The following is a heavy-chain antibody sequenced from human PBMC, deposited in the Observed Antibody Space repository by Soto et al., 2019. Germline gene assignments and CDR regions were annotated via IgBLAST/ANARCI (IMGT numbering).Heavy chain of an antibody. D-gene: IGHD3-10*01. CDR3: ARDISYGSGTSYGY. V-gene: IGHV1-18*01. J-gene: IGHJ4*02. CDR2: ISADNGNT. CDR1: GYTFTNYG. Sequence: QVQLVQSGAEVKKPGASVKVSCKASGYTFTNYGISWVRQAPGQGLEWMGWISADNGNTNYAQNLPGRVTMTTDTSTNTAYMELRSLRSDDTAVYYCARDISYGSGTSYGYWGQGTLVTVSS.